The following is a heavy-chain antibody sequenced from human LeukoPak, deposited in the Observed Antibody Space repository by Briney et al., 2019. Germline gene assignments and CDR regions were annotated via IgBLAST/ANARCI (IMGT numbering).Heavy chain of an antibody. Sequence: SETLSPPCTVSGGSISSYYWSWIRQPPGKGLEWFGYIYYSGSTNYNPSLKSRVTISVDTSKNQFSLKLSSVTAADTAVYYCARRFDCSGGSCYSGFDYWGQGTLVTVSS. CDR1: GGSISSYY. V-gene: IGHV4-59*08. D-gene: IGHD2-15*01. J-gene: IGHJ4*02. CDR2: IYYSGST. CDR3: ARRFDCSGGSCYSGFDY.